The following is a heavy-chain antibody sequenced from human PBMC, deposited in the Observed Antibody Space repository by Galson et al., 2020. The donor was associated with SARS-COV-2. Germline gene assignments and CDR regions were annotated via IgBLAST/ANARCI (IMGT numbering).Heavy chain of an antibody. CDR3: ASGAYCGEDCYPGVGSV. J-gene: IGHJ6*02. Sequence: GESLKITCAASGLTVSSNYMSWVRQATGKGLERASVIYSGGDTYYADSVKGRFTVSRDNPKNTLYLEMNSLRAEDPAMYYCASGAYCGEDCYPGVGSVWGQGTTCTVSS. V-gene: IGHV3-53*01. CDR2: IYSGGDT. CDR1: GLTVSSNY. D-gene: IGHD2-21*02.